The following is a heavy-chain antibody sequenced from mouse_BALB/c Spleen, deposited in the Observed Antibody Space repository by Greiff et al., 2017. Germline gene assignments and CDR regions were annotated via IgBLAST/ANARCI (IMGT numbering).Heavy chain of an antibody. Sequence: EVMLVESGGGLVQPGGSLRLSCATSGFTFTDYYMSWVRQPPGKALEWLGFIRNKANGYTTEYSASVKGRFTISRDNSQSILYLQMNTLRAEDSATYYCARDISSNRYSFAYWGQGTLVTVSA. D-gene: IGHD2-14*01. CDR1: GFTFTDYY. V-gene: IGHV7-3*02. J-gene: IGHJ3*01. CDR2: IRNKANGYTT. CDR3: ARDISSNRYSFAY.